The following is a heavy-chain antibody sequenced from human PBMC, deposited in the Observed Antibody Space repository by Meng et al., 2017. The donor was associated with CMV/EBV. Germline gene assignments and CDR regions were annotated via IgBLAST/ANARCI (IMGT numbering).Heavy chain of an antibody. CDR2: ISAYNGNT. V-gene: IGHV1-18*01. J-gene: IGHJ6*02. Sequence: SVKVSCKASGYTFISYGISWVRQAPGQGLEWMGWISAYNGNTNYAQKLQGRVTMTTDTSTSTAYMELRSLRSDDTDVYYCARDDLRKGIRLRNYYYGMDVWGQGTTVTVSS. CDR3: ARDDLRKGIRLRNYYYGMDV. CDR1: GYTFISYG. D-gene: IGHD3-3*02.